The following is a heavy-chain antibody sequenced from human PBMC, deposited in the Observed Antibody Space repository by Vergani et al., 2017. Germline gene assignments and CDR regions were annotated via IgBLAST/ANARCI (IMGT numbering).Heavy chain of an antibody. CDR1: GGSISSSNW. Sequence: QVQLQESGPGLVKPSGTLSLTCAVSGGSISSSNWWSWVRQPPGKGLEWIGEIYHSGSTNYNPSLKSRVTISVDTSKNQFSLKLSSVTAADTAVYYCAREGPYSSSSEYYFDYWGQGTLVTVSS. D-gene: IGHD6-6*01. CDR3: AREGPYSSSSEYYFDY. J-gene: IGHJ4*02. CDR2: IYHSGST. V-gene: IGHV4-4*02.